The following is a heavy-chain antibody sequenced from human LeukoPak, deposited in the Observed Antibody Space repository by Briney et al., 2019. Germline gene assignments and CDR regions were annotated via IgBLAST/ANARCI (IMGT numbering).Heavy chain of an antibody. CDR3: ARDVSGRGIAARWFDP. V-gene: IGHV4-34*01. CDR2: INHSGST. Sequence: SSETLSLTCAVYGGSFSGYYWSWIRQPPGKGLEWIGEINHSGSTNYNPSLKSRVTISVDTSKNQFSLKLSSVTAADTAVYYCARDVSGRGIAARWFDPWGQGTLVTVSS. CDR1: GGSFSGYY. D-gene: IGHD6-25*01. J-gene: IGHJ5*02.